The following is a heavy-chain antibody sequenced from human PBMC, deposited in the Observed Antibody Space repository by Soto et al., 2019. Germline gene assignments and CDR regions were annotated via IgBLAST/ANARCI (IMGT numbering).Heavy chain of an antibody. J-gene: IGHJ4*02. CDR2: IYTSGST. CDR1: GGSISSYY. V-gene: IGHV4-4*07. Sequence: LSLTCTVSGGSISSYYWSWIRQPAGKGLEWIGRIYTSGSTNYNPSLKSRVTMSVDTSKNQFSLKLSSVTAADTAVYYCVRVFPSYCGGDCSYFDSWGQGTLVTVSS. D-gene: IGHD2-21*02. CDR3: VRVFPSYCGGDCSYFDS.